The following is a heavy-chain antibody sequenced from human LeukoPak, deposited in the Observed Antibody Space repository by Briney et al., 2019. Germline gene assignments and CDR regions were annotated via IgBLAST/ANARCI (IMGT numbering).Heavy chain of an antibody. CDR3: ARVTPGGYEGFDWLENFDY. CDR1: GYTFTSYG. J-gene: IGHJ4*02. V-gene: IGHV1-18*04. D-gene: IGHD3-9*01. Sequence: ASVKVSCKASGYTFTSYGISWVRQAPGQGLVWMGWISAYNGNTNYAQKLQGRVTMTTDTSTSTAYMELRSLRSDDTAVYYCARVTPGGYEGFDWLENFDYWGQGTLVTVSS. CDR2: ISAYNGNT.